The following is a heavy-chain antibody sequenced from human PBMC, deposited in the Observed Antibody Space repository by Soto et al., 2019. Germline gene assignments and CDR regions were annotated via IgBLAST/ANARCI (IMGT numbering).Heavy chain of an antibody. Sequence: SHTCPFSDFSIISRNFYWGRNRPPPGKGLEWIGSVEYGGSTYDNPSLKSRVTLSADTSKNQFSLKLTFVTAADTAIYYCARHVRGAVTMNWFDPWGHGTLGTV. CDR3: ARHVRGAVTMNWFDP. V-gene: IGHV4-39*01. CDR1: DFSIISRNFY. CDR2: VEYGGST. J-gene: IGHJ5*02. D-gene: IGHD4-17*01.